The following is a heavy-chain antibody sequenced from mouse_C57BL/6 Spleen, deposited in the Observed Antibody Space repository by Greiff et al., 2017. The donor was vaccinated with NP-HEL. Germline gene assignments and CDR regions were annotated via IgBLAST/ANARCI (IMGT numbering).Heavy chain of an antibody. Sequence: QVQLQQSGPELVKPGASVKISCKASGYAFSSSWMNWVKQRPGKGLEWIGRIYPGDGDTNYNGKFKGKATLTADKSSSTAYMQLSSLTSEDSAVYFCARYGNYRYAMDYWGQGTSVTVSS. CDR3: ARYGNYRYAMDY. V-gene: IGHV1-82*01. D-gene: IGHD2-1*01. J-gene: IGHJ4*01. CDR1: GYAFSSSW. CDR2: IYPGDGDT.